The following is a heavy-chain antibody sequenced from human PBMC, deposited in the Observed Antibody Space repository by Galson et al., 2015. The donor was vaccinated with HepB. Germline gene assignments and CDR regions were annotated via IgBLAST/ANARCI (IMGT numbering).Heavy chain of an antibody. Sequence: CAISGDSVSSNSAAWNWIRQSPSRGLEWLGRTYYRSKWYYDYAVSVRSRITINPEISRNQFSLQLYSVTPEDTAVYYCARNVYYDTSGYYYKPGWVDPWGQGTLVTVSS. D-gene: IGHD3-22*01. V-gene: IGHV6-1*01. CDR2: TYYRSKWYY. J-gene: IGHJ5*02. CDR1: GDSVSSNSAA. CDR3: ARNVYYDTSGYYYKPGWVDP.